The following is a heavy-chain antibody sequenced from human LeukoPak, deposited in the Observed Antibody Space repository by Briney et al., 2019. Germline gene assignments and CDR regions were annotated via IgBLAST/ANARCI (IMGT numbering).Heavy chain of an antibody. CDR1: GLTFSSYW. CDR2: IKNDETEK. Sequence: GGSLRLSCAASGLTFSSYWMSWVRQAPGKGLEWVANIKNDETEKYYVDSVKGRFTISRDNAKSSLYLQMNSLRAEDTAVYYCARLHNSGYSINRGQGTMVTVSS. CDR3: ARLHNSGYSIN. J-gene: IGHJ3*01. V-gene: IGHV3-7*01. D-gene: IGHD3-22*01.